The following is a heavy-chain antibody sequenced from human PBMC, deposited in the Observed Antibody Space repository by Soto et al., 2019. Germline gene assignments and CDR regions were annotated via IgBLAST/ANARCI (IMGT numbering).Heavy chain of an antibody. V-gene: IGHV3-74*01. Sequence: LRLSCAASGFSFSTYWMHWVRQVPGKGLEWVSRINSDGRRTNYADSVKGRFTISRENANNTLYLQMNSLRAEDTAVYSCARDSGYSSNWYDSWGQGTLVTVSS. CDR3: ARDSGYSSNWYDS. CDR1: GFSFSTYW. J-gene: IGHJ5*01. D-gene: IGHD5-12*01. CDR2: INSDGRRT.